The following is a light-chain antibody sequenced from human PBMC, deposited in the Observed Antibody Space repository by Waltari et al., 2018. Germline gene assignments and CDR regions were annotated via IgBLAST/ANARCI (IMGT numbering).Light chain of an antibody. CDR1: QNVNKW. Sequence: DIQLTQSPPRLSSYVGGRVSITCRATQNVNKWMAWYQQRRGQAPKLLIYKASTLQSGVPSRFRGGGSGTGFTLTIDSVQPDDFATYHCQQFFTYPWTFGQGTTVEVK. CDR3: QQFFTYPWT. J-gene: IGKJ1*01. V-gene: IGKV1-5*03. CDR2: KAS.